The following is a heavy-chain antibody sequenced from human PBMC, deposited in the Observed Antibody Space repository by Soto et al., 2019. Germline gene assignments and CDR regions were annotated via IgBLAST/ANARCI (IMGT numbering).Heavy chain of an antibody. Sequence: GGSLRLSCAASGFTFSSYGMHWVRQAPGKGLEWVAVISYDGSNKYYADSVKGRFTISRDNSKNTLYLQMNSLRAEDTAVYYCAKDAMVRGVIRGYYYYYMDVWGKGTTVTVSS. CDR2: ISYDGSNK. J-gene: IGHJ6*03. D-gene: IGHD3-10*01. V-gene: IGHV3-30*18. CDR1: GFTFSSYG. CDR3: AKDAMVRGVIRGYYYYYMDV.